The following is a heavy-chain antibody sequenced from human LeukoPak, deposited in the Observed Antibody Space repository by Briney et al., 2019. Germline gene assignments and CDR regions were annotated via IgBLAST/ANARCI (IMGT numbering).Heavy chain of an antibody. D-gene: IGHD5-24*01. CDR2: MCYSGST. CDR1: GGSISSYC. V-gene: IGHV4-59*08. Sequence: PSETLSLTCTVSGGSISSYCWSWIRQPPGKGLEWIGSMCYSGSTNYDPSLKSRVTISIDTSKNQFSLKLNSVTAADTALYYCARRGVEMAAIRPDNWFDPWGQGTLVTVSS. J-gene: IGHJ5*02. CDR3: ARRGVEMAAIRPDNWFDP.